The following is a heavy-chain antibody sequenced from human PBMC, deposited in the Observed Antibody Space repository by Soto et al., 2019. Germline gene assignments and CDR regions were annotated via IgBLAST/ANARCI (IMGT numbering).Heavy chain of an antibody. CDR3: AKADGEQWLIPHLDN. CDR1: GFNFKKFA. D-gene: IGHD6-19*01. J-gene: IGHJ4*02. CDR2: ISCCGGST. V-gene: IGHV3-23*01. Sequence: VGSLRLSCEASGFNFKKFAMGWVRQAPGEGLEWVSGISCCGGSTFYADSAKGRFSLARDDSKNTLSLQLNSLRVEDTAHYYCAKADGEQWLIPHLDNWGQGTLVTSPQ.